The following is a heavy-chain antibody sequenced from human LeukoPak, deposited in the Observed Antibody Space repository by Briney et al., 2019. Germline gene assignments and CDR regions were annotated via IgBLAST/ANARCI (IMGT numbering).Heavy chain of an antibody. CDR1: GYTFSSYD. D-gene: IGHD5-24*01. CDR3: ARASDGYNFLSFGFAP. CDR2: MNPNSGNT. V-gene: IGHV1-8*01. Sequence: GASVKVSCKASGYTFSSYDINWVRQATGQGLEWMGWMNPNSGNTGYAQKFQGRVTMTRNTSISTAYMELSSLRSEDTAVYYCARASDGYNFLSFGFAPWGQGSLVTVSS. J-gene: IGHJ5*02.